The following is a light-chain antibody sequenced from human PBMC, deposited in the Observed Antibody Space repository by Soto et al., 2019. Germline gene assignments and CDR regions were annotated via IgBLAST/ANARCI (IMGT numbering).Light chain of an antibody. Sequence: DVEMTQSPDSLAVSLGERATINCKSSQSVLYSSNNKNYLAWYQQKQGQPPKLLIYWASTRESGVPDRFSGGGSATDFTLTISSLQAEDVAVYYCQQYYNIPFTFGPGTKVDIK. J-gene: IGKJ3*01. CDR3: QQYYNIPFT. CDR2: WAS. CDR1: QSVLYSSNNKNY. V-gene: IGKV4-1*01.